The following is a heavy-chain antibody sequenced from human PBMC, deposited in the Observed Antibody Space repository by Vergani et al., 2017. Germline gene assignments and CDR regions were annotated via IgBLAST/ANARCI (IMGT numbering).Heavy chain of an antibody. J-gene: IGHJ2*01. CDR3: ARRRATTSYWYSAL. Sequence: QVQLQESGPGLVKPSETLSLTCTVSGGSISSYYWSWIRQPPGKGLEWIGYIYYSGSTNYNPSLKSRVTISVDTSKNQFSLKLSSVTAADTAGDYCARRRATTSYWYSALGGGGTLVT. CDR1: GGSISSYY. D-gene: IGHD5-12*01. CDR2: IYYSGST. V-gene: IGHV4-59*01.